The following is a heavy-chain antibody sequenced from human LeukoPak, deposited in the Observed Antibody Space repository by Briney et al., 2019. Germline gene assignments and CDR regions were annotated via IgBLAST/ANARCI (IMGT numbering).Heavy chain of an antibody. CDR3: AKVRILGYSSGWYDAFDI. CDR2: ISGSGGST. CDR1: GFTFSSYA. V-gene: IGHV3-23*01. D-gene: IGHD6-19*01. J-gene: IGHJ3*02. Sequence: GGSLRLSCAASGFTFSSYAMSWVRQAPGKGLEWVSAISGSGGSTYYADSVKGRFTISRDNSKNTLYLQMNSLRAEDTAVYYCAKVRILGYSSGWYDAFDIWGQGTMVTVSS.